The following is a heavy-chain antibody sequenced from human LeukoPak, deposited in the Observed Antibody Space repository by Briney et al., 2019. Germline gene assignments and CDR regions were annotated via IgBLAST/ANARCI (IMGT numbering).Heavy chain of an antibody. D-gene: IGHD2-15*01. Sequence: ASVKVSCKASGYSFTDYYIHWVRPAPGQGLEWMGWINPDSGGTNYAQKFQGGVTMTRDTSIRTVYMYLSRLRSDDAAIYYCTREVRVGNWFDSWGQGTLVTVSS. V-gene: IGHV1-2*02. CDR2: INPDSGGT. J-gene: IGHJ5*01. CDR1: GYSFTDYY. CDR3: TREVRVGNWFDS.